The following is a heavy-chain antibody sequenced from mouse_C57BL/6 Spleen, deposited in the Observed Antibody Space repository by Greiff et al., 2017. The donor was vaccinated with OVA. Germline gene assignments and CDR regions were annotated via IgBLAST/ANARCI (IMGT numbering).Heavy chain of an antibody. CDR1: GFTFSSYA. CDR3: ARDLGITTVAFDY. CDR2: ISDGGSYT. J-gene: IGHJ2*01. V-gene: IGHV5-4*01. Sequence: EVQLQESGGGLVKPGGSLKLSCAASGFTFSSYAMSWVRQTPEKRLEWVATISDGGSYTYYPDNVKGRFTISRDNAKNNLYLQMSHLKSEDTAMYYCARDLGITTVAFDYWGQGTTLTVSS. D-gene: IGHD1-1*01.